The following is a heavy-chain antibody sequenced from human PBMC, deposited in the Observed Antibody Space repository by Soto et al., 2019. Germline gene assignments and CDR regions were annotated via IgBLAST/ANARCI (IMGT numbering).Heavy chain of an antibody. CDR3: ARSVGNAGWHDY. Sequence: SETLSLTCTFYHGSISSYYWTWVRQPPRKGLEWIGDVFHTGSTNYNPSLRSRVTIGVDTSKNQFSLKVSSVTSADTAMYYCARSVGNAGWHDYWGQGTLVTVSS. CDR1: HGSISSYY. V-gene: IGHV4-59*01. D-gene: IGHD1-1*01. CDR2: VFHTGST. J-gene: IGHJ4*02.